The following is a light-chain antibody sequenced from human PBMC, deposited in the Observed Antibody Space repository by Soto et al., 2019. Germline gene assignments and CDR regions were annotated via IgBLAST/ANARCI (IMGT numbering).Light chain of an antibody. CDR3: QQSYSTLFS. Sequence: DIQMTQSPSSLSASVGDRVSITCRASQSISRFLNWYQQKPWKAPKVLIYAASSLQSGVPSRFSGSGSGTEFTLNISSLQPEDFATYYCQQSYSTLFSFGPGTIVDIK. CDR1: QSISRF. V-gene: IGKV1-39*01. J-gene: IGKJ3*01. CDR2: AAS.